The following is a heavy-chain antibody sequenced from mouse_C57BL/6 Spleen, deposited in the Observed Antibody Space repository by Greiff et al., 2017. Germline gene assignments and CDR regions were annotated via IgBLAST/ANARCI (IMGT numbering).Heavy chain of an antibody. CDR1: GYTFTSYW. J-gene: IGHJ3*01. D-gene: IGHD2-4*01. Sequence: VQLQQPGAELVRPGSSVKLSCKASGYTFTSYWMDWVKQRPGQGLEWIGNIYPSDSETNYNQKFKDKATLTVDKSASTAYMQLSSLTSEDSAVYYCARRDYDWGGRFAYWGQGTLVTVSA. CDR2: IYPSDSET. V-gene: IGHV1-61*01. CDR3: ARRDYDWGGRFAY.